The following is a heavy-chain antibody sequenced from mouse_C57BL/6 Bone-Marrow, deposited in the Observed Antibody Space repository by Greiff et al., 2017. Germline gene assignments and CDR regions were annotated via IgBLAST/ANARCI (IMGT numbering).Heavy chain of an antibody. J-gene: IGHJ3*01. CDR2: IDPSDSYT. CDR3: AREGAAQAPWFAY. V-gene: IGHV1-50*01. CDR1: GYTFTSYW. D-gene: IGHD3-2*02. Sequence: QVQLQQPGAELVKPGASVKLSCKASGYTFTSYWMQWVKQRPGQGLEWIGEIDPSDSYTNYNQKFKGKATLTVDTSSSTAYMQLSSLTSEDSAVYYCAREGAAQAPWFAYWGQGTLVTVSA.